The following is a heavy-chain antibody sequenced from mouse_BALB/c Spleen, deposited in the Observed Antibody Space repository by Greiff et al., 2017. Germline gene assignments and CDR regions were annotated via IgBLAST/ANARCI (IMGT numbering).Heavy chain of an antibody. Sequence: EVQRVESGPGLVKPSQSLSLTCTVTGYSITSDYAWNWIRQFPGNKLEWMGYISYSGSTSYNPSLKSRISITRDTSKNQFFLQLNSVTTEDTATYYCARSRHYYAMDYWGQGTSVTVSS. CDR2: ISYSGST. J-gene: IGHJ4*01. V-gene: IGHV3-2*02. CDR1: GYSITSDYA. CDR3: ARSRHYYAMDY.